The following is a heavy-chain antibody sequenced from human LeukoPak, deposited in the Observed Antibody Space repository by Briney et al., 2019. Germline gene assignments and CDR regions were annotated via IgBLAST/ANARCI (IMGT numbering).Heavy chain of an antibody. J-gene: IGHJ2*01. Sequence: SETLSLTCTVSGGSISSYYWSWIRQPPGKGLEWIGYIYYSGSTNYNPSLKSRVTISVDTSKNQFSLKLSSVTAADTAVYYCARGLFVTGYYNNWYFDLWGRGTLVTVSS. CDR1: GGSISSYY. CDR3: ARGLFVTGYYNNWYFDL. D-gene: IGHD3-9*01. CDR2: IYYSGST. V-gene: IGHV4-59*08.